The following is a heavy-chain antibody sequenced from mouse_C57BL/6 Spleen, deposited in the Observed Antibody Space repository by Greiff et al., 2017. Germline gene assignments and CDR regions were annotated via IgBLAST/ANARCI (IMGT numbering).Heavy chain of an antibody. CDR2: IYPGDGAT. Sequence: QVQLQQSGAELVKPGASVKISCKASGYAFSSSWMNWVKQRPGKGLEWIGKIYPGDGATNYNGKFKGKATLTADKSSSTAYLQLSSLTSEDSAVYFCASYDYDGYYYAMDYWGQGTSVTVSS. V-gene: IGHV1-80*01. J-gene: IGHJ4*01. CDR3: ASYDYDGYYYAMDY. D-gene: IGHD2-4*01. CDR1: GYAFSSSW.